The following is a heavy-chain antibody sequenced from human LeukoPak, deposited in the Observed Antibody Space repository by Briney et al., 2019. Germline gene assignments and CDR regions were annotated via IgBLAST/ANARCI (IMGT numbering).Heavy chain of an antibody. D-gene: IGHD3-16*01. Sequence: SETLSLTCAVYGGSFSGYYWSWIRQPPGKGLEWIGEINHSGSTNYNPSLKSRVTIPVDTSKNQFSLKLSSVTAADTAVYYCARGRVLRYRPLGGLPFDYWGQGTLVTVSS. CDR3: ARGRVLRYRPLGGLPFDY. V-gene: IGHV4-34*01. CDR2: INHSGST. J-gene: IGHJ4*02. CDR1: GGSFSGYY.